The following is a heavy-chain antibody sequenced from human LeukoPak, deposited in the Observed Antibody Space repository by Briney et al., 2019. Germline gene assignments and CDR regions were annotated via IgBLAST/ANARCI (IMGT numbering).Heavy chain of an antibody. J-gene: IGHJ4*02. CDR3: ARGAYYYED. V-gene: IGHV3-48*01. D-gene: IGHD3-22*01. Sequence: GGSLRLSCAASGFTFSSHSMNWVRQAAGKGLEWVSYISSSSSTLYYADSVKGRFTISRDNAKNSLYLQMNSLRAEDTAVYYCARGAYYYEDWGQGTLVAVSS. CDR2: ISSSSSTL. CDR1: GFTFSSHS.